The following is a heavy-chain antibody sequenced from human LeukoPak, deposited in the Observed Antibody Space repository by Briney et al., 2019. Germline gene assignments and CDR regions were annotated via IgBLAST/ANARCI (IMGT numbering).Heavy chain of an antibody. V-gene: IGHV1-69*01. Sequence: SVKVSCKTSGGTFNIHAINWVRQAPGQGLEWMGVIIPIFGAANYVQKFVGRATITPDEHPSKASVAMNSLPSNATAVYYCSRERAAAGGGDYWGQGTLVTVSS. J-gene: IGHJ4*02. CDR1: GGTFNIHA. D-gene: IGHD6-13*01. CDR2: IIPIFGAA. CDR3: SRERAAAGGGDY.